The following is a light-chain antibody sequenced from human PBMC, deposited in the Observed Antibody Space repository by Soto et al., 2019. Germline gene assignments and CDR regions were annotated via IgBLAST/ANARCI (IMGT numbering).Light chain of an antibody. CDR3: QHYNNWLPLT. Sequence: EIVMTQSPATLSVSPGERATLSCRASQSVSSNLAWYQQKPGQAPRLLIYGASTRATGIPARFSGSGSGTEFTLTISSLQSEDVAVYYCQHYNNWLPLTFGGGTKVEIK. CDR1: QSVSSN. V-gene: IGKV3-15*01. CDR2: GAS. J-gene: IGKJ4*01.